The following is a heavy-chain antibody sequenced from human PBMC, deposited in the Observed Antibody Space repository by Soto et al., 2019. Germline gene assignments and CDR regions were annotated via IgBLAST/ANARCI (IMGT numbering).Heavy chain of an antibody. J-gene: IGHJ6*02. CDR1: GDSVSSNSAA. D-gene: IGHD6-6*01. Sequence: QSPTLSLTCAISGDSVSSNSAAWNWIRQSPSRGLEWLGRTYYRSKWYNDYAVSVKSRITINPDTSKNQFSLQLNSVTPEDTAVYYCARARGPGRSSSWGYYYYYYGMDVWGQGTTVTVSS. CDR3: ARARGPGRSSSWGYYYYYYGMDV. V-gene: IGHV6-1*01. CDR2: TYYRSKWYN.